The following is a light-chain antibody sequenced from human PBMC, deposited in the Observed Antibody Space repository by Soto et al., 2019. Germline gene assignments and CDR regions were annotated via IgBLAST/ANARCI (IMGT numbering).Light chain of an antibody. CDR2: DAS. Sequence: DIQMTQSPSSLSASVGDRVTITCQASQNISNYLNWYQQKPGKAPKLLIYDASNLETGVPSRFSGSGSGTDFTFTISSLQPEDIATYYCQQYDNLLETFGQGTKVDI. V-gene: IGKV1-33*01. CDR1: QNISNY. CDR3: QQYDNLLET. J-gene: IGKJ1*01.